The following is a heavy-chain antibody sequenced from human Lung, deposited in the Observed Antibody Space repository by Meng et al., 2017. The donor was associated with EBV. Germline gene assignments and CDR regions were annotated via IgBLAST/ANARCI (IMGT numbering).Heavy chain of an antibody. V-gene: IGHV4-31*03. CDR3: ARAKWGHSYGSEALYFDH. Sequence: QGPLPASGPGRVNPSQPLPPTCTFSGGPISSTGYYWSWIRQHPGKGLEWIGYIYFSGSTYYNPSLKSRVIISVDRSNNQFSLELNSVSAADTAVYYCARAKWGHSYGSEALYFDHWGPGTLVTVSS. CDR1: GGPISSTGYY. CDR2: IYFSGST. D-gene: IGHD5-18*01. J-gene: IGHJ4*02.